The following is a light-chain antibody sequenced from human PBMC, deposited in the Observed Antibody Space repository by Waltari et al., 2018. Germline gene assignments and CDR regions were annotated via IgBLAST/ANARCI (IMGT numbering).Light chain of an antibody. V-gene: IGKV3-20*01. CDR3: QQYGSSLRT. CDR1: QSVSSSY. CDR2: GAS. Sequence: EIVLTQSPGTLSLSPGERATLSCRASQSVSSSYLAWYPQKPGQAPRLLIYGASSRATGIPDRFSGSGSGTDFTLTISRLEPEDFAVYYCQQYGSSLRTFGGGTKVEIK. J-gene: IGKJ4*01.